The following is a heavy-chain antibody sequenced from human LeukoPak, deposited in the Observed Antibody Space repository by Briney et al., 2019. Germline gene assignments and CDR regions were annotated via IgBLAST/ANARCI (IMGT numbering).Heavy chain of an antibody. D-gene: IGHD2-15*01. J-gene: IGHJ4*02. Sequence: ASVTVSFKASGYTFTVYYMHWVRQAPGQGLEWMGRINPNSGGTNYAQKFQGRVTMTRDTSISTAYMELSRLRSDDTAVYYCASISAGYCGGGSCYQHDYWGQGTLVTVSS. CDR1: GYTFTVYY. CDR3: ASISAGYCGGGSCYQHDY. CDR2: INPNSGGT. V-gene: IGHV1-2*06.